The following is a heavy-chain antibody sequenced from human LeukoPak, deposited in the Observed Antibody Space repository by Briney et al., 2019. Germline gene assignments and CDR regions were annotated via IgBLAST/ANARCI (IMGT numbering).Heavy chain of an antibody. J-gene: IGHJ3*02. CDR1: GYTFTSYA. Sequence: GASVRVSCKASGYTFTSYAMHWVRQAPGQRLEWMGWINAGNGNTKYSQKFQGRVTITRDTSASTAYMELSSLRSEDTAVYYCASLTVDTAMNTDDAFDIWGQGTMVTVSS. CDR3: ASLTVDTAMNTDDAFDI. V-gene: IGHV1-3*01. CDR2: INAGNGNT. D-gene: IGHD5-18*01.